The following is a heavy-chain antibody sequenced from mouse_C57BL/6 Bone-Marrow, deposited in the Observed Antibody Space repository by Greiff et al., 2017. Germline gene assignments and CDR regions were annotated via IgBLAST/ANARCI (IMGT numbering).Heavy chain of an antibody. Sequence: EVQLVESGGGLVKPGGSLKLSCAASGFTFSSYTMSWVRQTPGKRLEWVATISGGGGNTYYPDSVKGRFTISRDNAKNTLYLQMSSLTSEDTALYYCARGYYYGNSLYFDYWGQGTTLTVSS. CDR2: ISGGGGNT. CDR1: GFTFSSYT. J-gene: IGHJ2*01. CDR3: ARGYYYGNSLYFDY. D-gene: IGHD1-1*01. V-gene: IGHV5-9*01.